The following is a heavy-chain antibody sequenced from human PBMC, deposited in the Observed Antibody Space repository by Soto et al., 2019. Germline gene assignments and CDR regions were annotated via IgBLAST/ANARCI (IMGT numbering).Heavy chain of an antibody. D-gene: IGHD2-15*01. CDR1: GFTFSSYS. Sequence: EVQLVESGGGLVKPGGSLRLSCAASGFTFSSYSMNWVRQAPGKGLEWVSSISSSSSYIYYADSVKGRFTISRDNAKNSLYLQMNSLRAEDTAVYYCAIQTRRGYCSGGSCYPDYWGQGTLVTVSS. J-gene: IGHJ4*02. CDR2: ISSSSSYI. CDR3: AIQTRRGYCSGGSCYPDY. V-gene: IGHV3-21*01.